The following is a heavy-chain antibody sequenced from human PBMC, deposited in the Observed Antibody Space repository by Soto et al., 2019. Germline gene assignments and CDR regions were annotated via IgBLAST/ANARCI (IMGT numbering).Heavy chain of an antibody. Sequence: ASVKVSCKASGGTFSSYAISWVRQAPGQGLEWMGGIIPIFGTANYAQKFQGRVTITADESTSTAYMELSSLRSEDAAVYYCARETSASMSFDPWGQGTLVTVSS. CDR1: GGTFSSYA. D-gene: IGHD2-2*01. V-gene: IGHV1-69*13. J-gene: IGHJ5*02. CDR3: ARETSASMSFDP. CDR2: IIPIFGTA.